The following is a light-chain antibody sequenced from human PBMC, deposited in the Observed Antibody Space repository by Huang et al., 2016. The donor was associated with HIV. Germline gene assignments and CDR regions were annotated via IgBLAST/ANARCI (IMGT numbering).Light chain of an antibody. V-gene: IGKV1D-13*01. CDR3: QQFDNFLLT. Sequence: AIQLTQSPPSLSASVGDRVTITCRASQDISSALAWYQQKPGKAPKLLIYDASTLESGVPSRFSGSGSGTDFTLTISSLQPEDFATYYCQQFDNFLLTFGGGTKVEIE. CDR2: DAS. J-gene: IGKJ4*01. CDR1: QDISSA.